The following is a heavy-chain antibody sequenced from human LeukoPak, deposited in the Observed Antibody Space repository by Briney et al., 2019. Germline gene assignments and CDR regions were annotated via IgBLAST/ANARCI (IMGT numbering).Heavy chain of an antibody. V-gene: IGHV1-2*02. CDR2: INPNSGGT. J-gene: IGHJ4*02. D-gene: IGHD2-21*02. CDR3: ASAPMGDLRPFDY. CDR1: GYTFTGYY. Sequence: ASVKVSCKASGYTFTGYYMHWVRQAPGQGLEWMGWINPNSGGTNYAQKFQGRVTMTRDTSISTAYMELSRLGSDDTAVYYCASAPMGDLRPFDYWGQGTLVTVSS.